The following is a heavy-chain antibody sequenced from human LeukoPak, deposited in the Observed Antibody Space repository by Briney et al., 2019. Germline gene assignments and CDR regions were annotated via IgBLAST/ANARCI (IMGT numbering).Heavy chain of an antibody. CDR3: ARRTYGSGSYYLDY. CDR1: GGSISIYY. Sequence: SETLSLTCTVSGGSISIYYWSWIRQPPGKGLEWLGYIYYSGSTNSNPSLKSRVTISVDTSKNQFSLKLSFVTAADTAVYYCARRTYGSGSYYLDYWGQGTLVTVSS. D-gene: IGHD3-10*01. J-gene: IGHJ4*02. CDR2: IYYSGST. V-gene: IGHV4-59*08.